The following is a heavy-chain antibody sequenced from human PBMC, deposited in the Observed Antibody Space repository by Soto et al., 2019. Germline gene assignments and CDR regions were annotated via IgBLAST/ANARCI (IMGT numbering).Heavy chain of an antibody. Sequence: SETLSLTCTVAGGSLSSYYWSWIRQPPGKGLEWIGYIYYSGSTNYNPSLKSRVTISVDTSKNQFSLKLSSVTAADTAVYYCARIGKYDFWSGTSYYYYGMDVWGQGTTVTVSS. CDR1: GGSLSSYY. V-gene: IGHV4-59*01. CDR2: IYYSGST. CDR3: ARIGKYDFWSGTSYYYYGMDV. D-gene: IGHD3-3*01. J-gene: IGHJ6*02.